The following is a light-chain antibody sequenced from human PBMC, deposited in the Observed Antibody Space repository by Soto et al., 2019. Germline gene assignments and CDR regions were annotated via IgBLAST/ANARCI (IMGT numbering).Light chain of an antibody. V-gene: IGKV1-9*01. CDR3: HHPRTSQFS. Sequence: DIQLTQSPSFLSASVGDRVTVSCRASQDISTSLAWFQQKAGKVPQLLVYPASTLQDGVPSRFSGSGSGTYSTLTINHLQAEDFDNYYCHHPRTSQFSFGTGPKLDIK. CDR2: PAS. J-gene: IGKJ2*03. CDR1: QDISTS.